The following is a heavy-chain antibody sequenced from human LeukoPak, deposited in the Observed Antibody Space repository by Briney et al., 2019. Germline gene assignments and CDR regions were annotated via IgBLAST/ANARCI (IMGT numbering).Heavy chain of an antibody. V-gene: IGHV4-39*01. Sequence: SETLSLTCTVSGGSISSSGYYWGWIRQPPGKGLEWIGSIYYSGTTYYSPSLKSRVTISVDTSKNQFSLNLSSVTAADTAVYYCARRIYSSSWFYYYYGMDVWGQGTTVTVS. CDR2: IYYSGTT. D-gene: IGHD6-13*01. CDR3: ARRIYSSSWFYYYYGMDV. CDR1: GGSISSSGYY. J-gene: IGHJ6*02.